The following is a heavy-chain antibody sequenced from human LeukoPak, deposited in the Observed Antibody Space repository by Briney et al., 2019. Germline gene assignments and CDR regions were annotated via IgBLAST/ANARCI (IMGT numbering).Heavy chain of an antibody. CDR2: IYHSGST. D-gene: IGHD3-22*01. Sequence: SQTLSLTCAVSGGSISSGGYSWSWIRQPPGKGLEWIGYIYHSGSTYYNPSLKSRVTISVDRSKNQFSLKLSSVTAADTAVYYCARDTYYYDSSGYSPGVYYYSMDVWGQGTTVTVSS. V-gene: IGHV4-30-2*01. CDR3: ARDTYYYDSSGYSPGVYYYSMDV. J-gene: IGHJ6*02. CDR1: GGSISSGGYS.